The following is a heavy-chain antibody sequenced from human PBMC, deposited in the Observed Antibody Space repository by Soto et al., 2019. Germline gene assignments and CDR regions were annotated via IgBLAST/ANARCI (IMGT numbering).Heavy chain of an antibody. J-gene: IGHJ4*02. V-gene: IGHV1-2*02. Sequence: QVQLVQSGAEVKQPGASMKVSCKASGYIFSDNYIHWVRQAPGQGLEWMAWINPKSGGTNYARNFQGRVTLTRDTSISTAYMDLSRLTPEDTAVYYCARAREDSSGWFDYWAQGTLVTVSS. CDR3: ARAREDSSGWFDY. CDR2: INPKSGGT. D-gene: IGHD6-19*01. CDR1: GYIFSDNY.